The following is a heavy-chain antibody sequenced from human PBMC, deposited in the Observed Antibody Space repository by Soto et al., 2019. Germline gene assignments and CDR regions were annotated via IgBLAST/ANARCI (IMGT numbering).Heavy chain of an antibody. V-gene: IGHV3-48*01. Sequence: GGSLRLSCAASGFTFSSYSMNWVRQAPGKGLEWVSYISSSSSTIYYADSVKGRFTISRDNAKNSLYLQMNSLRAEDTAVYYYARDSPDCSSTSCYVYDAFDIWGQGTMVTVSS. CDR2: ISSSSSTI. CDR3: ARDSPDCSSTSCYVYDAFDI. J-gene: IGHJ3*02. D-gene: IGHD2-2*01. CDR1: GFTFSSYS.